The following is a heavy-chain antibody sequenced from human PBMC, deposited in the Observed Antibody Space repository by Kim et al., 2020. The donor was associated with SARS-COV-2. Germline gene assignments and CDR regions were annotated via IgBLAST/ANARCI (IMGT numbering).Heavy chain of an antibody. V-gene: IGHV4-39*07. Sequence: SETLSLTCTVSGGSISSSSYYWGWIRQLPGKGLEWIGSIYYSGSTYYNPSLKSRVTISVDTSKNQFSLKLSSVTAADTAVYYCARVRYSSSWFDYWGQGTLVTVSS. CDR2: IYYSGST. D-gene: IGHD6-13*01. J-gene: IGHJ4*02. CDR3: ARVRYSSSWFDY. CDR1: GGSISSSSYY.